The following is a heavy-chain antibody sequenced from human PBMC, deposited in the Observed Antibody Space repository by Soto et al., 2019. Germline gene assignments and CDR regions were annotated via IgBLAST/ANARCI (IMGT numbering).Heavy chain of an antibody. D-gene: IGHD3-22*01. CDR3: ARARTYYYDSSGYYDYYYYYGMDV. CDR1: GGSISSGDYY. CDR2: IYYSGST. Sequence: SETLSLTCTVSGGSISSGDYYWSWIRQPPGKGLEWIGYIYYSGSTYYNPSLKSRVTISVDTSKNQFSLKLSSVTAADTAVYYCARARTYYYDSSGYYDYYYYYGMDVWGQGTTVTVSS. V-gene: IGHV4-30-4*01. J-gene: IGHJ6*02.